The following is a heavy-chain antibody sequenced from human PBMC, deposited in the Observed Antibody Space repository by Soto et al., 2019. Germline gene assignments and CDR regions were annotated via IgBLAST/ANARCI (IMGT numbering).Heavy chain of an antibody. CDR1: GVTVSDHY. J-gene: IGHJ4*02. CDR2: SRDKPQGYST. Sequence: GGALRLCCAVSGVTVSDHYIDWVRQSPGKGLEWVGRSRDKPQGYSTAYAASVKGRFTTSRDESKNSAYLQMNSLKTEDTAVYYCVRATYFSDSSGYTRCLDYWGQGTLVTVSP. CDR3: VRATYFSDSSGYTRCLDY. V-gene: IGHV3-72*01. D-gene: IGHD3-22*01.